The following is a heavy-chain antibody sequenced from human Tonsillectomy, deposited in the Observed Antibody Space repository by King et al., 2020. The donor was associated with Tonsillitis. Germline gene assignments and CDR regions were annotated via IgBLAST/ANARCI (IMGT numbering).Heavy chain of an antibody. CDR2: IYYSWPT. V-gene: IGHV4-31*03. CDR3: ARNRDYGDYVDF. Sequence: LQLQESGPGLVRPSQTLSLICSVSGDSLTSCGYFWSWICQHPAKSLEWIWVIYYSWPTYHTPSLRSRLFISVDTSKNQFSLRLTSVTAADTAVYYCARNRDYGDYVDFWGQGTLVAVSS. D-gene: IGHD4-17*01. J-gene: IGHJ4*02. CDR1: GDSLTSCGYF.